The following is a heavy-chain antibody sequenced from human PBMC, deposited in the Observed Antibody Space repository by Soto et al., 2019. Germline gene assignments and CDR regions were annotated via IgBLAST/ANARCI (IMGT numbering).Heavy chain of an antibody. D-gene: IGHD3-10*01. Sequence: HPGGSLRLSCAASGFTFSSYAMHWVRQAPGKGLEWVAVISYDGSNKYYADSVKGRFTISRDNSKNTLYLQMNSLRAEDTAVYYCARDHSIRSRFGELLPDLAYGMDVWGQGTTVTVSS. V-gene: IGHV3-30-3*01. CDR3: ARDHSIRSRFGELLPDLAYGMDV. CDR1: GFTFSSYA. J-gene: IGHJ6*02. CDR2: ISYDGSNK.